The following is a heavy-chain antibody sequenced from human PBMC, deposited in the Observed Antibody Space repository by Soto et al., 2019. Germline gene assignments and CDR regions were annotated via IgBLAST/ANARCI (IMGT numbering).Heavy chain of an antibody. Sequence: SVKVSCKASGGTFSSYAISWVRQAPGQGLEWMGGIIPIFGTANHAQKFQGIVTITADESTSTAYMELSSLGSEDTAVYYCAIDMYSCGRYYNYHYGMDVRGQATSVTVSS. CDR1: GGTFSSYA. V-gene: IGHV1-69*13. CDR3: AIDMYSCGRYYNYHYGMDV. D-gene: IGHD6-19*01. J-gene: IGHJ6*02. CDR2: IIPIFGTA.